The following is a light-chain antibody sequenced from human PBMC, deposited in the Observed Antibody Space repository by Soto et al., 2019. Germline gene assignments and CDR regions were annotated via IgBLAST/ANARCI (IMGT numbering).Light chain of an antibody. J-gene: IGKJ3*01. V-gene: IGKV3-15*01. CDR2: GAS. CDR3: QQYNSWPIFT. Sequence: EIVMTQSPATLSVSPGERATLSCRASQSVSSNLAWYQQKPGQAPRVLIYGASTRATGIPARFSGSASGTEFTLTISSLQSEDFAVYYCQQYNSWPIFTFGPGTKVDI. CDR1: QSVSSN.